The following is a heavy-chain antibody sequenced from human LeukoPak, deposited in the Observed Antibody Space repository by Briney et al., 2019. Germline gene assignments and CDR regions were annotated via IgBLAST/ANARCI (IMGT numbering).Heavy chain of an antibody. D-gene: IGHD4-23*01. Sequence: GESLKISCKGSGYSFTSYWIGWVRQMPGKGLEWMGIIYPGDSDTRYSPSFQGQVTISADKSISTAYLQWSSLKASDTATYYCARHSGDYGGNSNYYYGMDVWGQGTTVTVSS. CDR2: IYPGDSDT. V-gene: IGHV5-51*01. J-gene: IGHJ6*02. CDR1: GYSFTSYW. CDR3: ARHSGDYGGNSNYYYGMDV.